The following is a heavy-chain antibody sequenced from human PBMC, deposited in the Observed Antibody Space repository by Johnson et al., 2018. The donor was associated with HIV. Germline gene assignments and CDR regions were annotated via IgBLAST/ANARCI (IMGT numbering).Heavy chain of an antibody. J-gene: IGHJ3*02. CDR2: ISYDGSNK. CDR3: ARGTLAAFDI. V-gene: IGHV3-30-3*01. Sequence: QVQLVESGGGMVQPGGSLRLSCAASAFTFSSYAMHWVRQAPGKGLEWVALISYDGSNKYYADSVKGRFTISRDNSKNTLYLQMNSLRAEDTAVYYCARGTLAAFDIWGQGTMVTVSS. CDR1: AFTFSSYA. D-gene: IGHD2-2*01.